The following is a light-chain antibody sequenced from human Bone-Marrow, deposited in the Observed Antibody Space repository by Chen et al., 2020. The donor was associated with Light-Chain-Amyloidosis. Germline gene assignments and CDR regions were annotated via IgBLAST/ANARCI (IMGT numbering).Light chain of an antibody. Sequence: YALTQPLSVSVSPGHTAKITFSGEVLPTKYAYWHQQKPGQAPVLVIHRDTERPSGISERFSGSSSGTTATLTNSGVQAEDEADYHCQSADSSGTYEVIFGGGTKLTVL. CDR1: VLPTKY. V-gene: IGLV3-25*03. CDR2: RDT. CDR3: QSADSSGTYEVI. J-gene: IGLJ2*01.